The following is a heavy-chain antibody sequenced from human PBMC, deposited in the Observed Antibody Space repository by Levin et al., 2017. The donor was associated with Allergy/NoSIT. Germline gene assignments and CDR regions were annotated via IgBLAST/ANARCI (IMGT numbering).Heavy chain of an antibody. CDR2: ISAYNGNT. D-gene: IGHD2-15*01. CDR3: ARDTPLEYCSGGSCPKALYRVRFDAFDS. Sequence: ASVKVSCKASGYTFTSYGISWVRQAPGQGLEWMGWISAYNGNTNYAQKLQGRVTMTTDTSTSTAYMELRSLRSDDTAVYYCARDTPLEYCSGGSCPKALYRVRFDAFDSWGQGTMVTVSS. J-gene: IGHJ3*02. V-gene: IGHV1-18*01. CDR1: GYTFTSYG.